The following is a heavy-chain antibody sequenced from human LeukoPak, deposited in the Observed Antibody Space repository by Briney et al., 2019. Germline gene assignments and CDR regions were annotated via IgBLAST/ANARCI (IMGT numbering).Heavy chain of an antibody. V-gene: IGHV3-7*01. CDR3: ARDPWKGQLWEDY. CDR1: GFTFSSYW. Sequence: GGSLRLSCAASGFTFSSYWMSWVRQAPGKGLEWVANIKQDGSEKYYVDSVKGRFTISRDNAKNSLYLQMNSLRAEDTAVYYCARDPWKGQLWEDYWGQGTLVTVSS. D-gene: IGHD5-18*01. CDR2: IKQDGSEK. J-gene: IGHJ4*02.